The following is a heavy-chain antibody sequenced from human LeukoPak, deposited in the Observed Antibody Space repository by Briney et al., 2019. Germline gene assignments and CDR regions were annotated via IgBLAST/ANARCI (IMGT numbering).Heavy chain of an antibody. Sequence: ASVKVSCKASGYTFTTYGVTWVRQAPRQGLEWMGWISAYNGDTKYAQKFQGRISMTTDKSTSTANMELRSLRSDDTAVYYCAGDMVRGVILRRVLEYWGQGTLVTVSS. D-gene: IGHD3-10*01. CDR1: GYTFTTYG. V-gene: IGHV1-18*01. CDR2: ISAYNGDT. J-gene: IGHJ4*02. CDR3: AGDMVRGVILRRVLEY.